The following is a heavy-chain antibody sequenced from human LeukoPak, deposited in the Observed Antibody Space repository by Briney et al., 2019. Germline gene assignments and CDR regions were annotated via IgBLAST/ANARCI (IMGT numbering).Heavy chain of an antibody. Sequence: PGGSLRLSCAASGFTVSSNYMSWVRQAPGKGVEWVSGIYSGGSTYYADSVKGRFTISRDNSKNTLYLQMNSLRAEDTAVYYCARVRDWNDAIGWFDPWGQGTLVTVSS. D-gene: IGHD1-1*01. V-gene: IGHV3-66*02. CDR1: GFTVSSNY. CDR3: ARVRDWNDAIGWFDP. CDR2: IYSGGST. J-gene: IGHJ5*02.